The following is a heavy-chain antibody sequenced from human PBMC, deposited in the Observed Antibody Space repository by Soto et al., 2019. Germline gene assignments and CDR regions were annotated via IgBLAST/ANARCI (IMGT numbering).Heavy chain of an antibody. V-gene: IGHV4-30-2*01. Sequence: SETLSLTCSVSGGSISSGGYSWSWIRQPPGKGLEWIGYIYHSGSTYYNPSLKSRVTISVDRSKNQFSLKLSSVTAADTAVYYCXRGWGAARPGYYYGMDVWGQGTTVTVSS. CDR2: IYHSGST. CDR3: XRGWGAARPGYYYGMDV. J-gene: IGHJ6*02. D-gene: IGHD6-6*01. CDR1: GGSISSGGYS.